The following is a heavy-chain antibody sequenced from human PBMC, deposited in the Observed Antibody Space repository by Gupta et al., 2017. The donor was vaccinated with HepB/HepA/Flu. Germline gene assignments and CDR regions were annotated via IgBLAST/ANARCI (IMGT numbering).Heavy chain of an antibody. Sequence: QVQLVESGGGLVKPGGSLRLSCAASGFTFSDYYMSWIRQAPGKGLEWVAYISSSGSTIYYADSVKGRCTISRDNAKNSLYRQMHSLRAEDTAVYYCARDISWYDYDSSESWFDPWGQVTLVTVSS. D-gene: IGHD3-22*01. CDR3: ARDISWYDYDSSESWFDP. CDR1: GFTFSDYY. CDR2: ISSSGSTI. J-gene: IGHJ5*02. V-gene: IGHV3-11*01.